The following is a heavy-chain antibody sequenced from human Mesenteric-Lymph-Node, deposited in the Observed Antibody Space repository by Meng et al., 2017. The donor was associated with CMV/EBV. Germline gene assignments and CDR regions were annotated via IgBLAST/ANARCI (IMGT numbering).Heavy chain of an antibody. D-gene: IGHD2-2*01. Sequence: GESLKISCAVSGFTFTSYAMSWVRQAPGKGLEWVGRIKSKTDGGTRDYAAPVKGRFTISRDEGRFTISRDDSKNTLYLQMNSLKTEDTAVYYCTTEVEVVPAAGYFDYWGQGTLVTVSS. V-gene: IGHV3-15*01. J-gene: IGHJ4*02. CDR2: IKSKTDGGTR. CDR3: TTEVEVVPAAGYFDY. CDR1: GFTFTSYA.